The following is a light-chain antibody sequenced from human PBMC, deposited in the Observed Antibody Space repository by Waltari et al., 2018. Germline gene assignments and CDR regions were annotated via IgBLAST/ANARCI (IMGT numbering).Light chain of an antibody. CDR2: NDN. J-gene: IGLJ1*01. CDR3: AAWDDSLNGLS. CDR1: GSNIGINT. V-gene: IGLV1-44*01. Sequence: QSVLTQPPSASGTPGQRVTISCSGSGSNIGINTVNWYQQLPGTAPTLLIYNDNQRPSGGPDLFSGCKSGSSASLAIIGLQSDDEANYYCAAWDDSLNGLSFGTGTRVTVL.